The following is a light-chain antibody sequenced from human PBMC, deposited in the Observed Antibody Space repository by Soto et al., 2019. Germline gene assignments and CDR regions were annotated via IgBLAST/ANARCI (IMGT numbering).Light chain of an antibody. Sequence: DIQMTQSPSSLSASAGDRVTITCQASQYISNHLNWYQQKAGKAPNLLINDASNLETGVTSRFSGSGSGTDFTLTISSLQPEDIATYYCQQYVNALTFGGGTKVEIK. CDR1: QYISNH. CDR2: DAS. J-gene: IGKJ4*01. V-gene: IGKV1-33*01. CDR3: QQYVNALT.